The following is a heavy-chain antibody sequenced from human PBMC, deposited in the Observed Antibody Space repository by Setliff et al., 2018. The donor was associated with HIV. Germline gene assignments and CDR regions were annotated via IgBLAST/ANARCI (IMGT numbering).Heavy chain of an antibody. CDR2: FDPEDVET. D-gene: IGHD3-22*01. CDR3: ATVRAYYYDSSGQEYFQH. J-gene: IGHJ1*01. Sequence: ASVKVSCKVSGYTLTELSMHWVRQAPGKGLEWMGGFDPEDVETIYAQKFQGIVTMTEDTSTDTAYMELNSLRSEDTAMYYCATVRAYYYDSSGQEYFQHWGQGTLVTVAS. CDR1: GYTLTELS. V-gene: IGHV1-24*01.